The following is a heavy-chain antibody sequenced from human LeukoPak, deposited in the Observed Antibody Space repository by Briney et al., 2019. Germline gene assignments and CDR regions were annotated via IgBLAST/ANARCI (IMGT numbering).Heavy chain of an antibody. CDR3: ARDKIVGATHFDY. D-gene: IGHD1-26*01. J-gene: IGHJ4*02. Sequence: GGSLRLSCAASGFTFSNYAMTWVRQAPGKGLEWVANIKQDGSEKYYVDSVKGRFTISRDNAKNSLYLQMNSLRAEDTAVYYCARDKIVGATHFDYWGQGALVTVSS. CDR2: IKQDGSEK. V-gene: IGHV3-7*01. CDR1: GFTFSNYA.